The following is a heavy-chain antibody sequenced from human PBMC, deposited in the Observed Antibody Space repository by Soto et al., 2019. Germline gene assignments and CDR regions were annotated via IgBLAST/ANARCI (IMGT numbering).Heavy chain of an antibody. CDR2: IKSKTDGGTT. CDR1: GFTFSNAW. J-gene: IGHJ6*02. Sequence: GGSLRLSCAASGFTFSNAWMSWVRQAPGKGLEWVGRIKSKTDGGTTDYAAPVKGRFTISRDDSKNTLYLQMNSLKTEDTAVYYCTTDSGYCGGGSCSSRHYYYGMDVWGQGTTVTVSS. V-gene: IGHV3-15*01. D-gene: IGHD2-15*01. CDR3: TTDSGYCGGGSCSSRHYYYGMDV.